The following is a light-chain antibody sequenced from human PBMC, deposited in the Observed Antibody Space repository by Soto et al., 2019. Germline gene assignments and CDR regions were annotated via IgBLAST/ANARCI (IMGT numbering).Light chain of an antibody. V-gene: IGKV3-11*01. Sequence: EIVLTQSPATLSSFPGDRVTLSCRASQYINTRLAWYQHRPGQAPRLLIYQTSIRAAGIPAMFSACGSGTDFTLTISDVQPEDFALYYCHQRQSWPRTFGLGTKVDIK. CDR2: QTS. CDR1: QYINTR. CDR3: HQRQSWPRT. J-gene: IGKJ1*01.